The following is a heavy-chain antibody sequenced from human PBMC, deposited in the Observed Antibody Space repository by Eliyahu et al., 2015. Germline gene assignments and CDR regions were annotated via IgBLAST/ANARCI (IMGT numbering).Heavy chain of an antibody. CDR3: AREGGPYYDILTGYYNVIKPFDY. J-gene: IGHJ4*02. V-gene: IGHV4-59*01. CDR1: GGSISSYY. Sequence: QVQLQESGPGLVKPSETLSLTCTVXGGSISSYYWSWIRQPPGKGLEWIGYXYYSGSTNYXPPLKSRVTISVDTSKNQFPLKLSSVTAADTAVYYCAREGGPYYDILTGYYNVIKPFDYWGQGTLVTVSS. D-gene: IGHD3-9*01. CDR2: XYYSGST.